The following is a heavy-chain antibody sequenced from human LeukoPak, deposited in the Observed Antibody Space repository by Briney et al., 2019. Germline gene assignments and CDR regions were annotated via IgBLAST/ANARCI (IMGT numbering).Heavy chain of an antibody. V-gene: IGHV3-48*01. CDR2: ISSSSSTI. D-gene: IGHD3-3*01. J-gene: IGHJ4*02. CDR3: ARDLGETYYDLWSGYPAY. CDR1: GFTFSSYS. Sequence: GGSLRLSCAASGFTFSSYSMNWVRQAPGKGLEWVSYISSSSSTIYYADSVKGRFTISRDNAKNSLYLQVNSLRAEDTAVYYCARDLGETYYDLWSGYPAYWGQGTLVTVSS.